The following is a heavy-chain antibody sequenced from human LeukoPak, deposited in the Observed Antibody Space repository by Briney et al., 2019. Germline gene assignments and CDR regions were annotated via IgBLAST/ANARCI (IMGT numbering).Heavy chain of an antibody. D-gene: IGHD2-2*02. V-gene: IGHV4-34*01. CDR2: INHSGST. CDR1: GGSFSGYY. J-gene: IGHJ4*02. CDR3: ARGYCSSTSCYTFDY. Sequence: PSETLSLTCAVYGGSFSGYYWSWIRQPPGKGLKWIGEINHSGSTNYNPSLKSRVTISVDTSKNQFSLKLSSVTAADTAVYYCARGYCSSTSCYTFDYWGQGTLVTVSS.